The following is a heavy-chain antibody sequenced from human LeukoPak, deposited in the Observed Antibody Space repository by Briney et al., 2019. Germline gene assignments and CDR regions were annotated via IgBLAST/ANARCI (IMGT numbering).Heavy chain of an antibody. CDR2: ISWNSGSI. CDR1: GFTFDDYA. V-gene: IGHV3-9*01. J-gene: IGHJ3*01. CDR3: ARGPPHRTTMIVEIVDAFDV. D-gene: IGHD3-22*01. Sequence: PGGSLRLSCAASGFTFDDYAMHWVRQAPGKGLEWVSGISWNSGSIGYADSVKGRFTISRDNAKNSLYLQMNSLRAEDTAVYYCARGPPHRTTMIVEIVDAFDVWGQGTMVTVSS.